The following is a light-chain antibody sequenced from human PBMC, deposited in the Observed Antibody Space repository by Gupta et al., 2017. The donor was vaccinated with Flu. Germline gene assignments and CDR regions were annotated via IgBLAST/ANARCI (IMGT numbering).Light chain of an antibody. J-gene: IGLJ2*01. CDR3: SSYAGSNNYVV. CDR2: EVS. Sequence: QSALTQPPSASGSPGQSVTISCTGTSSDVGGYNYVSWYQQHPGKAPKLMIYEVSKRPSGGPDRFSGSKSGTTASLTVSGLQAEDEADYYCSSYAGSNNYVVFGGGTKLTVL. V-gene: IGLV2-8*01. CDR1: SSDVGGYNY.